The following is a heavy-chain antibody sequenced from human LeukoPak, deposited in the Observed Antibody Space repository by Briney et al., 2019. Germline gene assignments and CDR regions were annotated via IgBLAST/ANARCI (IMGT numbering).Heavy chain of an antibody. V-gene: IGHV3-30*18. CDR3: AKAIAAAGLDY. CDR2: ISYDGSNK. CDR1: GFTFISYG. J-gene: IGHJ4*02. D-gene: IGHD6-13*01. Sequence: PGGSLRLSCAASGFTFISYGMHWVRQAPGKGLEWVAVISYDGSNKYYADSVKGRFTISRDNSKNTLYLQMNSLRAEDTAVYYCAKAIAAAGLDYWGQGTLVTVSS.